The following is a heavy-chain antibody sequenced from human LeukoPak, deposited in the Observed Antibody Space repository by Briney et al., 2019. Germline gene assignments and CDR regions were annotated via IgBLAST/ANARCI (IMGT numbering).Heavy chain of an antibody. V-gene: IGHV4-59*01. CDR3: AREGLIRPGYFQH. Sequence: SSETLSLTCTVSGGSISSYYWSWIRQPPGKGVKWIGYIYYSGSTNYNPSLKSRVTISVDTSKNQFSLKLSSVTAADTAVYYCAREGLIRPGYFQHWGQGTLVTVSS. J-gene: IGHJ1*01. CDR2: IYYSGST. D-gene: IGHD3-16*01. CDR1: GGSISSYY.